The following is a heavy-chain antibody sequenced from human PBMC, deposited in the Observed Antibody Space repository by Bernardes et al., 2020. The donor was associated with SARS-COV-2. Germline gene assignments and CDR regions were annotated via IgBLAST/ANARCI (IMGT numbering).Heavy chain of an antibody. CDR1: GFTFSSSI. CDR2: ISSSSSYI. CDR3: ARDRRSSSYYYYYGMDV. Sequence: GGSLRLSCAASGFTFSSSIMNWVRQAPGKGLELVSSISSSSSYIYYADSVKGRFTISRDNAKNSLYLQLNSLRAEDTAVYYCARDRRSSSYYYYYGMDVWGQGTTVTDSS. V-gene: IGHV3-21*01. D-gene: IGHD6-6*01. J-gene: IGHJ6*02.